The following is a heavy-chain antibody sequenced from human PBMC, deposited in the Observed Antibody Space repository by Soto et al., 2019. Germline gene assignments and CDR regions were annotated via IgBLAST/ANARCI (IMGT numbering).Heavy chain of an antibody. CDR2: IIPIFGTA. V-gene: IGHV1-69*13. D-gene: IGHD3-9*01. CDR1: GGTFSSYA. Sequence: SVKVSCKASGGTFSSYAISWVRQAPGQGLEWMGGIIPIFGTANYAQKFQGRVTITADESTSTAYMELSSLRSEDTAVYYCARDILTGYYSIDYYYYGMDVWGQGTTVTVSS. J-gene: IGHJ6*02. CDR3: ARDILTGYYSIDYYYYGMDV.